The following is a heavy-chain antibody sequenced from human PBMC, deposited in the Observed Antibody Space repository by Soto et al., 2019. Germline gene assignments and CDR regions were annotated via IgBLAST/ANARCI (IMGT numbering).Heavy chain of an antibody. J-gene: IGHJ4*02. V-gene: IGHV3-48*01. CDR3: ARDRRYAECSLDY. CDR1: GFTFNNYD. D-gene: IGHD3-3*01. CDR2: ISSHIHTV. Sequence: PGGSLRLSCTASGFTFNNYDMSWVRKAPGQGLGWVSYISSHIHTVYYADSVKGRFTISRDKAPNSLYQQMNSLRSEDRAVYYCARDRRYAECSLDYWGQGALVTVSS.